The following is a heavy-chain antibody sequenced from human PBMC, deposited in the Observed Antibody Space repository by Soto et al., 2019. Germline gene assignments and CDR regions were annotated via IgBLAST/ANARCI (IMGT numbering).Heavy chain of an antibody. CDR1: GYNFTFYS. Sequence: AASVKASCKASGYNFTFYSPHCMRQAPGQSLEWMGWIDTVNGDTKYSQKFQDRVTIASDTSASTAQMELSSLRIEDTAVYYCGRDMFSGAWLRGLWGQGTLVTVSA. CDR2: IDTVNGDT. J-gene: IGHJ4*02. V-gene: IGHV1-3*04. CDR3: GRDMFSGAWLRGL. D-gene: IGHD5-12*01.